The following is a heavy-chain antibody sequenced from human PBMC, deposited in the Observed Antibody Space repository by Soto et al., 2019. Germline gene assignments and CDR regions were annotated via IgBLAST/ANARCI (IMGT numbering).Heavy chain of an antibody. V-gene: IGHV3-23*01. J-gene: IGHJ4*02. D-gene: IGHD2-2*01. CDR1: GFTFSSYA. CDR3: AKKGVPATSSYYFDY. CDR2: ISGSGGST. Sequence: GGSLRLSCAASGFTFSSYAMSWVRQAPGKGLEWVSAISGSGGSTYYADSVKGRFTISRDNSKNTLYLQMNSPRAEDTAVYYCAKKGVPATSSYYFDYWGQGTLVTV.